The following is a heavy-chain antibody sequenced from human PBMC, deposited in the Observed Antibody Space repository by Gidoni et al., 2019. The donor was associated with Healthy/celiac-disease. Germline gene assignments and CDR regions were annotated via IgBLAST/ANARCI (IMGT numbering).Heavy chain of an antibody. CDR1: GFTFSSYA. CDR3: AKDIVVVPGGGVYYYDYGMDV. V-gene: IGHV3-23*01. J-gene: IGHJ6*02. D-gene: IGHD2-2*01. CDR2: ISGGGGST. Sequence: EVQLLESGGGLVQPGGSLRSSCAACGFTFSSYAMSWVRQAPGKGLDGVSAISGGGGSTYYADSVKGRFTISRDNSKNTLYLQMNSLRASDPAVYYCAKDIVVVPGGGVYYYDYGMDVWGQGTTVTVSS.